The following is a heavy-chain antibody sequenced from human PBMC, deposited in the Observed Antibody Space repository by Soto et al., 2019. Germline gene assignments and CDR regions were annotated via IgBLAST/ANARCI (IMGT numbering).Heavy chain of an antibody. V-gene: IGHV3-48*03. CDR3: ARVNRCADLYYYYYGMDV. D-gene: IGHD3-3*01. J-gene: IGHJ6*02. CDR2: ISSSGSTI. Sequence: PGGSLTLSCAASGFTFSSYEMNWVRQAPGKGLEWVSYISSSGSTIYYADTVKYRFTISGDNAKTTLYLKMNSPRAVDTAVYYGARVNRCADLYYYYYGMDVWGQGTTVTVSS. CDR1: GFTFSSYE.